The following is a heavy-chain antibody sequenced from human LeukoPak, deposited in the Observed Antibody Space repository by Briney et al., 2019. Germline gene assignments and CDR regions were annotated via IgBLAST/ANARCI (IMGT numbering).Heavy chain of an antibody. V-gene: IGHV4-39*01. D-gene: IGHD5-18*01. CDR1: GGSISSSSYY. Sequence: PSETLSLTCTVSGGSISSSSYYWGWIRQPPGKGLEWIGSIYYSGSTYYNPSLKSRVTISVDTSKNQFSLKLSSVTAADTAVYYCARQANSAVLDYWGQGTLVTVSS. CDR3: ARQANSAVLDY. J-gene: IGHJ4*02. CDR2: IYYSGST.